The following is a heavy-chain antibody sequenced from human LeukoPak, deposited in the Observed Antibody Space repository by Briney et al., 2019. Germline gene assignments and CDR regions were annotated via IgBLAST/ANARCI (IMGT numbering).Heavy chain of an antibody. CDR3: ARGGHIVVVPAAPSSTCPDWFDP. D-gene: IGHD2-2*01. V-gene: IGHV1-2*02. Sequence: ASVKVSCKAFGYTFTSNYMHWVRQAPGQGPEWMGVISPSGGSTTYAQKFQGRVTMTRDTSISTAYMELSRLRSDNTAVYYCARGGHIVVVPAAPSSTCPDWFDPWGQGTLVTVSS. CDR1: GYTFTSNY. CDR2: ISPSGGST. J-gene: IGHJ5*02.